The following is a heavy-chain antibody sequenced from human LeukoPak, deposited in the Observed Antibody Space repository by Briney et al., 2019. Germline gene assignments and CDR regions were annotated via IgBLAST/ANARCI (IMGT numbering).Heavy chain of an antibody. D-gene: IGHD2-2*01. CDR2: IHSSGTT. V-gene: IGHV4-4*07. CDR3: GRLNLPAVSGAFDY. J-gene: IGHJ4*02. CDR1: GGSISTYY. Sequence: SETLSLTCTVSGGSISTYYWSWLRHPAGRGLEWLGRIHSSGTTHYNPSLRSRVTLSIDTSKNQFSLKLSSVTAADTAVYYCGRLNLPAVSGAFDYWGQGTLVTVSS.